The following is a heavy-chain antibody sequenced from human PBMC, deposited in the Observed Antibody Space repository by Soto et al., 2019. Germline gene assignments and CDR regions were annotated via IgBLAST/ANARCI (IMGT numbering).Heavy chain of an antibody. Sequence: QVQLVQSGAEVKKPGSSVKVSCKASGGTFSSYAISWVRQAPGQGLEWMGGIIPIFGTANYAQKFQGRVTITADKSTSTAYMELSSLRSEDTAVYYCARGPWIQLPTAHNWFDPWGQGTLVTVSS. CDR1: GGTFSSYA. CDR3: ARGPWIQLPTAHNWFDP. V-gene: IGHV1-69*06. D-gene: IGHD5-18*01. CDR2: IIPIFGTA. J-gene: IGHJ5*02.